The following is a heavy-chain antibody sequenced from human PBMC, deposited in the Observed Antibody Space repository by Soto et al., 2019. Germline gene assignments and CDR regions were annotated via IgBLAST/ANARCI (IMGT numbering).Heavy chain of an antibody. CDR2: ISGRGGNI. V-gene: IGHV3-23*01. J-gene: IGHJ6*02. CDR3: ARVPVEMGTIGFYYYYGMDV. CDR1: GFTFNDYA. Sequence: GGSLRLSCAASGFTFNDYAINWVRQVPGKGPEWVSVISGRGGNIFYADSVKGRFAISRDNSKNIVYLQMSNLRVDDTAVYYCARVPVEMGTIGFYYYYGMDVWGQGTTVTVSS.